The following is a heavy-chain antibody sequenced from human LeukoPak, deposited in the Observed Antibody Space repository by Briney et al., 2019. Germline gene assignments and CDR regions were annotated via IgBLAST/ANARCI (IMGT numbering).Heavy chain of an antibody. CDR3: ARYVVASACFDS. CDR2: MNSDGTVT. J-gene: IGHJ4*02. Sequence: GGSLRLSCAASGFTLSGYWMHWVRQAPGEGLVWVSRMNSDGTVTTYADSVRGRFTISRDNAKNTLYLQMSSLRAEDTAVYYCARYVVASACFDSWGQGTPVTVSS. D-gene: IGHD2-21*01. CDR1: GFTLSGYW. V-gene: IGHV3-74*01.